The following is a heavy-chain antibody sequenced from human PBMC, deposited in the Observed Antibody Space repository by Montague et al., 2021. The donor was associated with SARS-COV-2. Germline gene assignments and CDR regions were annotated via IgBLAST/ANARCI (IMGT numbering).Heavy chain of an antibody. Sequence: SETLSLTCTVPGGSISSRNYYWGWIRQPPGKGLEWIGNMYYSGSTYYNPSLKSRVTISIDTSKNQFSLKLSSVTAADTAVYYCARDDIVLQGVTKGMDVWGQGTTVTVSS. J-gene: IGHJ6*02. V-gene: IGHV4-39*07. CDR2: MYYSGST. D-gene: IGHD3-10*01. CDR3: ARDDIVLQGVTKGMDV. CDR1: GGSISSRNYY.